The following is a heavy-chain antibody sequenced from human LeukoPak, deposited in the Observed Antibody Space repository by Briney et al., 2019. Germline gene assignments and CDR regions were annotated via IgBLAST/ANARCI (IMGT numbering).Heavy chain of an antibody. CDR3: ARGGIAVAGRPSGY. D-gene: IGHD6-19*01. CDR2: INHSGST. Sequence: SETLSLTCAVSGYSISSGYYWGWIRQPPGKGLEWIGEINHSGSTNYNPSLKSRVTISVDTSKNQFSLKLSSVTAADTAVYYCARGGIAVAGRPSGYWGQGTLVTVSS. CDR1: GYSISSGYY. V-gene: IGHV4-38-2*01. J-gene: IGHJ4*02.